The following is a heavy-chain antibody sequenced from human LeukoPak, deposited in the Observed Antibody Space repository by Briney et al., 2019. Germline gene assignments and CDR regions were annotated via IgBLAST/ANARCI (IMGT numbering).Heavy chain of an antibody. CDR2: IYSSGST. J-gene: IGHJ4*02. D-gene: IGHD5-12*01. V-gene: IGHV4-59*08. Sequence: PSDTLSLTCTVSGRSINNYYWIWIRQSPGKGLEWIAYIYSSGSTNYNPSLKSRVTISVDTSKNQFSLKMSSLTAADTAVYYCVRRPSRGNPGFAFDYWGQGTLVTVSS. CDR3: VRRPSRGNPGFAFDY. CDR1: GRSINNYY.